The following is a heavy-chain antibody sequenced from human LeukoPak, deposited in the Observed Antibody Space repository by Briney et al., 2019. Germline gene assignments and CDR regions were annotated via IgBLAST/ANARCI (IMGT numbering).Heavy chain of an antibody. CDR1: GFIFSSYA. D-gene: IGHD3-22*01. Sequence: QPGRSLRLSCAASGFIFSSYAMHWVRQAPGKGLEWVALISYDGFNKDYADSVKGRFTISRDNSKNTLYLQMNSLRAEDTAVYYCARRENYYDSSGYYSHYFDYWGQGTLVTVPS. CDR2: ISYDGFNK. CDR3: ARRENYYDSSGYYSHYFDY. J-gene: IGHJ4*02. V-gene: IGHV3-30*14.